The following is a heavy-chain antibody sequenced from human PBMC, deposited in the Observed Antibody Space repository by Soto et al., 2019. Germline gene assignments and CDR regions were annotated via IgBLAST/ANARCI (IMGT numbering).Heavy chain of an antibody. CDR3: AGDVGYGLMDY. Sequence: QVQLVQSGSEVKKPRASVKVSCKSSGYTFTIYGISWVRQAPGQGLEWMGWINAYNGNTHYAQKLQGRVTMTTDRSTSTAYMELRSLRFDDRAVCYCAGDVGYGLMDYWCQGTLVTVSS. CDR2: INAYNGNT. V-gene: IGHV1-18*01. J-gene: IGHJ4*02. CDR1: GYTFTIYG. D-gene: IGHD5-18*01.